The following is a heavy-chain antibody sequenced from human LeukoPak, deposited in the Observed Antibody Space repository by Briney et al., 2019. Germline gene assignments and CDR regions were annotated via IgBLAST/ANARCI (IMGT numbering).Heavy chain of an antibody. J-gene: IGHJ4*02. Sequence: GGTLRLSCAASGFTFDDYAMSWFRQAPGKELEWVSAISDTGNTSHSDSVKGRFTISRDNSKNTLYLQMNSLRAEDTAVYYCAKDRLAYCGGDCYSGFDYWGQGTLVTVSS. CDR3: AKDRLAYCGGDCYSGFDY. V-gene: IGHV3-23*01. D-gene: IGHD2-21*02. CDR1: GFTFDDYA. CDR2: ISDTGNT.